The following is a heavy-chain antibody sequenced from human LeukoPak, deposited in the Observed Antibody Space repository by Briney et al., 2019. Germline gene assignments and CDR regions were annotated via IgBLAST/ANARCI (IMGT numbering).Heavy chain of an antibody. CDR2: IIPIFGTA. V-gene: IGHV1-69*05. D-gene: IGHD1-26*01. CDR3: AIYIRGARSSPFNAFDI. Sequence: ASVKVSCKASGGTFSSYAISWVRQAPGQGLEWMGRIIPIFGTANYAQKFQGRVTITTDESTSPAYMELSSLGSEATAVYYCAIYIRGARSSPFNAFDIWGQGTMVTVSS. CDR1: GGTFSSYA. J-gene: IGHJ3*02.